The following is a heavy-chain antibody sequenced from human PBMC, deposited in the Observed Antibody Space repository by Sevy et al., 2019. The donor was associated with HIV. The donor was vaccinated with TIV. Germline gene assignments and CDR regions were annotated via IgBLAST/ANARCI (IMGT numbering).Heavy chain of an antibody. D-gene: IGHD1-26*01. CDR1: GGSITSLY. CDR3: AGENAWGRGYS. Sequence: SEPLSLTCTVSGGSITSLYWNWIRQPPGKGLEWIANIYYNDHINYNPSLKSRVTLSLDTSKNQFSLRLSSVTAADTAMYYCAGENAWGRGYSWGQGTLVTVSS. V-gene: IGHV4-59*08. CDR2: IYYNDHI. J-gene: IGHJ4*02.